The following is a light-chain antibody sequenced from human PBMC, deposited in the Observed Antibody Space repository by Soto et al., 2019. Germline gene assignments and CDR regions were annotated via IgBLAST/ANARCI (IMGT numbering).Light chain of an antibody. V-gene: IGKV1-27*01. CDR3: QKYNSAPLT. Sequence: DVQMTQSPSSLSAFVGDRVTITCRASQGIAPYLAWFQQKPGKVPKLLIYATSTLQSGVPSRFSGSGSGTDFTLTINSLQPADVGTYYCQKYNSAPLTFGGGTTVEIK. J-gene: IGKJ4*01. CDR1: QGIAPY. CDR2: ATS.